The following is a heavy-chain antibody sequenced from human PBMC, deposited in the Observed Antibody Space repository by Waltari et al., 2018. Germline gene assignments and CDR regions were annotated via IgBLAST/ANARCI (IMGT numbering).Heavy chain of an antibody. Sequence: QVQLQESGTVLVKPSQTLSPTCTVSGYSISSGTYFWSWIRPPAGKGLEWIGRIHSSGISNYNPSLSRRVTMSVDTSKNQFSLSLTSVTAADTAIYYCAREEGSYGHWGLGTLVTVSS. J-gene: IGHJ4*02. D-gene: IGHD3-16*01. CDR2: IHSSGIS. V-gene: IGHV4-61*02. CDR1: GYSISSGTYF. CDR3: AREEGSYGH.